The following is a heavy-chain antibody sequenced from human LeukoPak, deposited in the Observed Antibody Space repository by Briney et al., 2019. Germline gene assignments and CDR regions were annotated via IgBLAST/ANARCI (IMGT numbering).Heavy chain of an antibody. J-gene: IGHJ4*02. CDR3: ARDRGYYFDY. CDR1: GDSISSYY. D-gene: IGHD3-10*01. Sequence: PSGTLSLTCTVSGDSISSYYWSWIRQPPGKGLEWIGYIYYSGSTNYNPSLKSRVIISVDPSKSQFSLILSSVTAADTAVYYCARDRGYYFDYWGQGTLVTVSS. V-gene: IGHV4-59*12. CDR2: IYYSGST.